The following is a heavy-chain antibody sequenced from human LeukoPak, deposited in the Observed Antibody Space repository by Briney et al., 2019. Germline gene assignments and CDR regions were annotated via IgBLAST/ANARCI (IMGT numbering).Heavy chain of an antibody. Sequence: GGSLRLSCAASGFTFSSYAMSWVRQAPGKGLEWVSAISGSGGSTYYADSVKGRFTISRDNSKNTLYLQMNSLRAEDTAVYYCAGDSSGYYYEGSDYWGQGTLVTVSS. J-gene: IGHJ4*02. CDR1: GFTFSSYA. V-gene: IGHV3-23*01. D-gene: IGHD3-22*01. CDR2: ISGSGGST. CDR3: AGDSSGYYYEGSDY.